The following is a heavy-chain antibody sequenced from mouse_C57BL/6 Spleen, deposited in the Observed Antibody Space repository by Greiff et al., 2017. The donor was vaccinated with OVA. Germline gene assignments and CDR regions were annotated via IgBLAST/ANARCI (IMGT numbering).Heavy chain of an antibody. Sequence: VQLQQSGPELVKPGASVKISCKASGYAFSSSWMNWVKQRPGKGLEWIGRIYPGDGDTNYNGKFKGKATLTADKSSSTAYMQLSSLTSEDSAVYFCARDNYGSSSPFDYWGQGTTLTVSS. CDR3: ARDNYGSSSPFDY. V-gene: IGHV1-82*01. CDR2: IYPGDGDT. CDR1: GYAFSSSW. J-gene: IGHJ2*01. D-gene: IGHD1-1*01.